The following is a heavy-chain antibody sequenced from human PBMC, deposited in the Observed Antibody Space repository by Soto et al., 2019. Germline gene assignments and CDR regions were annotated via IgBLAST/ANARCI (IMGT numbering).Heavy chain of an antibody. Sequence: PSETLSLTCTVSGGSISSYYWSWIRKPPGKGLEWIGYISYSGSTNYNPSLKSRVTISVDTSKNQFSLKLSSVTAADTAVYYCARYYGSGSYYNNHYYYYYMDVWGQGTTVTVSS. CDR3: ARYYGSGSYYNNHYYYYYMDV. V-gene: IGHV4-59*08. J-gene: IGHJ6*02. CDR1: GGSISSYY. CDR2: ISYSGST. D-gene: IGHD3-10*01.